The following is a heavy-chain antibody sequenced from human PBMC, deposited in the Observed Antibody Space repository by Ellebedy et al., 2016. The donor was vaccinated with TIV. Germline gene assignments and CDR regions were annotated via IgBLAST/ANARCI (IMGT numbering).Heavy chain of an antibody. CDR2: IYSSGSA. Sequence: MPSETLSLTCTVSGGSMSSYYWSWIRQPPGKGLEWVGFIYSSGSANYRPSLKGRVTMSVDTSRNQFSLKVNSVTAADTAVYYCASGAELRFDYWGQGIPVTVSS. CDR3: ASGAELRFDY. CDR1: GGSMSSYY. D-gene: IGHD3-10*01. V-gene: IGHV4-59*08. J-gene: IGHJ4*02.